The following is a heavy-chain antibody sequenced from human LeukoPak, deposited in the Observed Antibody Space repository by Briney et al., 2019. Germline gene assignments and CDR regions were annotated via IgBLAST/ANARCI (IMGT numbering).Heavy chain of an antibody. V-gene: IGHV3-30-3*01. CDR2: ISYDGSNK. CDR3: ARDRGPFDY. J-gene: IGHJ4*02. CDR1: GFTFSSYA. Sequence: PGRSLRLSCAASGFTFSSYAMHWVRQAPGKGLEWVAVISYDGSNKYYADSVKGRFTISRDNSKNTLYLQMNSLRAEDTAVYYCARDRGPFDYWGQGTLVTVSS.